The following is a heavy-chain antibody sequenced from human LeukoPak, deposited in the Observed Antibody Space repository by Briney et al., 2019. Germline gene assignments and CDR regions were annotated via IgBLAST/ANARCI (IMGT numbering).Heavy chain of an antibody. V-gene: IGHV3-23*01. CDR2: ISGSGGSI. CDR1: GFTFSSYA. Sequence: PGGSLRLSCAASGFTFSSYAMSWVRQAPGKGLEWVSVISGSGGSIYYADSVKGRFTISRDNSKNTLFLQMSSLRAEDTAVYYCAKRTEAGDPFYDFDYWGQGTLVTVSS. J-gene: IGHJ4*02. D-gene: IGHD3-16*01. CDR3: AKRTEAGDPFYDFDY.